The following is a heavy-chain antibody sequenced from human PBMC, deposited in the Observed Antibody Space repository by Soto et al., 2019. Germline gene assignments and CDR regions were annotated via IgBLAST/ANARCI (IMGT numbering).Heavy chain of an antibody. V-gene: IGHV4-34*01. CDR3: AREKYYGSGSYRYYYYYGMDV. CDR2: INHSGST. CDR1: GGSFSGYY. J-gene: IGHJ6*02. D-gene: IGHD3-10*01. Sequence: PSETLSLTCAVYGGSFSGYYWSWIRQPPGKGLEWIGEINHSGSTNYNPSLKSRVTISVDTSKNQFSLKLSSVTAADTAVYYCAREKYYGSGSYRYYYYYGMDVWGQGTTVTVSS.